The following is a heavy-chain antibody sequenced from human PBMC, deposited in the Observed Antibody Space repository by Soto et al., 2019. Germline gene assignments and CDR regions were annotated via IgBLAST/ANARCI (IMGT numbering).Heavy chain of an antibody. CDR2: IYYSGST. D-gene: IGHD1-26*01. Sequence: QVQLQESGPGLVKPSQTLSLTCTVSGGSISSGDYWSWIRQHPGKGLEWIGYIYYSGSTYYNPSLDSRVSISVDTSQNQFSLKLSSVTAADTAVYYCATSRGGATVFDYWGQGTLVTASS. CDR1: GGSISSGDY. CDR3: ATSRGGATVFDY. V-gene: IGHV4-31*03. J-gene: IGHJ4*02.